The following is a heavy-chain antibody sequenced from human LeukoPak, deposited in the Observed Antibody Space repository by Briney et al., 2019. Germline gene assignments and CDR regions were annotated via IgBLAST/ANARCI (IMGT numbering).Heavy chain of an antibody. Sequence: SETLSLTCTVSGGSISSGDYYWSWIRQPPGKGLEWIGYIYYSGSTYYNPSLKSRVTISVDTSKNQFSLKLSSVTAADTAVYYCARVRSDLRYYYDSSGYSLDYWGQGTLVTVSS. J-gene: IGHJ4*02. CDR2: IYYSGST. D-gene: IGHD3-22*01. V-gene: IGHV4-30-4*08. CDR1: GGSISSGDYY. CDR3: ARVRSDLRYYYDSSGYSLDY.